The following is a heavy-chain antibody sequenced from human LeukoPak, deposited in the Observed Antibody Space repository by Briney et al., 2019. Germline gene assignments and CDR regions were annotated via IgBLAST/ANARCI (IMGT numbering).Heavy chain of an antibody. CDR1: GFPFNTYA. V-gene: IGHV3-64D*06. CDR3: TRDSALLGVAFDP. J-gene: IGHJ3*01. D-gene: IGHD2-15*01. CDR2: ISSNGDNT. Sequence: GGSLRLSCSASGFPFNTYAIHWVRQAPGKGLEYVAGISSNGDNTDFADSAKGRFTISRDNSKSTLFLQMNSLRAEDTAVYFCTRDSALLGVAFDPWGQGTVVTASS.